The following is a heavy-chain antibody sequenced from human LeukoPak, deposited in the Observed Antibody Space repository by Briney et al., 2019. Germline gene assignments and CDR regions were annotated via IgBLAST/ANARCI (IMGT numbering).Heavy chain of an antibody. V-gene: IGHV3-23*01. D-gene: IGHD6-19*01. CDR2: ISGSGGST. J-gene: IGHJ4*02. CDR3: AKVVSRAVAGTFDY. Sequence: TGGSLRLSCAASGFTFSSYEMNWVRQAPGKGLEWVSAISGSGGSTYYADSVKGRFTISRDNSKNTLYLQMNSLRAEDTAVYYCAKVVSRAVAGTFDYWGQGTLVTVSS. CDR1: GFTFSSYE.